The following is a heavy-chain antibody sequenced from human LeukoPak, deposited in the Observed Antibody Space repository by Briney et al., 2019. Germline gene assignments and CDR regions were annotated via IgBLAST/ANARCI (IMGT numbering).Heavy chain of an antibody. D-gene: IGHD3-10*01. Sequence: PGGSLRLSCAASGFTFSSYWMSWVRQAPGKGLEWVANIKQDGSEKYYVDSVKGRFTISRDNAKNSLYLQMNSLRAEDTAVYYCASQSSPQYGSIFPDYFDYWGQGTLVTVSS. CDR2: IKQDGSEK. CDR1: GFTFSSYW. CDR3: ASQSSPQYGSIFPDYFDY. J-gene: IGHJ4*02. V-gene: IGHV3-7*01.